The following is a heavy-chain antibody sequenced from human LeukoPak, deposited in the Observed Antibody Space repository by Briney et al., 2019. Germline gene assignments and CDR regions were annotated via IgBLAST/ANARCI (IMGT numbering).Heavy chain of an antibody. V-gene: IGHV4-34*01. CDR2: INHSGST. D-gene: IGHD3-9*01. CDR1: GGSFSGYY. CDR3: ARGGRFLTGGRFDY. Sequence: SETLSLTCAVYGGSFSGYYWSWIRQPPGEGLEWIGEINHSGSTNYNPSLKSRVTISVDTSKNQFSLKLSSVTAADTAVYYCARGGRFLTGGRFDYWGQGTLVTVSS. J-gene: IGHJ4*02.